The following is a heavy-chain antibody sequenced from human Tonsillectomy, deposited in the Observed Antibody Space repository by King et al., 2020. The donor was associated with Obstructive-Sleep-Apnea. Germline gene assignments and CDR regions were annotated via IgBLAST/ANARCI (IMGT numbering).Heavy chain of an antibody. CDR3: TREVLYYDYVWGSYRTNDY. V-gene: IGHV3-73*01. D-gene: IGHD3-16*02. CDR2: IRSKANSYAT. J-gene: IGHJ4*02. Sequence: VQLVQSGGGLVQPGGSLKLSCAASGFTFSGSAMHWVRQASGKGLEWVGRIRSKANSYATAYAASVKGRFTISRDDSKNTAYLQMNSLKTEDTAVYYCTREVLYYDYVWGSYRTNDYWGQGTLVTVSS. CDR1: GFTFSGSA.